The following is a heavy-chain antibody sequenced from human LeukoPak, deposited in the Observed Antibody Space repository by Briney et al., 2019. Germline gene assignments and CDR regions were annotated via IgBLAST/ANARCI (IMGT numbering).Heavy chain of an antibody. D-gene: IGHD6-19*01. CDR3: AREKSQIAVAGTAVFDY. J-gene: IGHJ4*02. CDR1: GYTFTSYG. V-gene: IGHV1-18*01. CDR2: ISGYNGNT. Sequence: ASVKVSFKASGYTFTSYGISWVRQAPGQRLEWMGWISGYNGNTNYAQKFQGRVTMTTDTSTSTVFMELRSLRSDDTAVYYCAREKSQIAVAGTAVFDYWGQGTLVTVSS.